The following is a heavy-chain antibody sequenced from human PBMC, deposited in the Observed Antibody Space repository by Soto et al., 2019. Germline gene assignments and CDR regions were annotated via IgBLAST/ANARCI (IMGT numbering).Heavy chain of an antibody. CDR3: ARVVAYYYDSSGYQPKRYYFDY. V-gene: IGHV4-34*01. CDR1: GGSFSGYY. CDR2: INHSGST. J-gene: IGHJ4*02. D-gene: IGHD3-22*01. Sequence: SETLSLTCAVYGGSFSGYYWSWIRQPPGKGLEWIGEINHSGSTNYNPSLKSRVTISVDTSKNQFSLKLSSVTAADTAVYYCARVVAYYYDSSGYQPKRYYFDYQGQGTVGTVSS.